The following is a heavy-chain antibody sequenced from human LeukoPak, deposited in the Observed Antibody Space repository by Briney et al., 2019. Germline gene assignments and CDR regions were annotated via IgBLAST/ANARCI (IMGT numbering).Heavy chain of an antibody. Sequence: PGGSLRLSCAASGLTFSSYGMHWVRQAPGKGLEWVAFIRYDGSNKYYADSVKGRFIISRNKSKNPLYLQMNSLRAEDTAVYYCAKDQGPRDPFFLPDYWGQGTLVTVSS. D-gene: IGHD2/OR15-2a*01. CDR1: GLTFSSYG. V-gene: IGHV3-30*02. J-gene: IGHJ4*02. CDR2: IRYDGSNK. CDR3: AKDQGPRDPFFLPDY.